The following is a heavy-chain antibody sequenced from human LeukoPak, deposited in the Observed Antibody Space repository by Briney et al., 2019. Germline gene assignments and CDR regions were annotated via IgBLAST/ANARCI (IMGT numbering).Heavy chain of an antibody. V-gene: IGHV4-34*01. CDR2: INHSGST. D-gene: IGHD5-24*01. Sequence: SETLSLTCAVYGGSFSGYYWSWIRQPPGKGLEWIGEINHSGSTNYNPSLKSRVTISVDTSKNQFSLKLSSVTAADTAVYYCATLSEEATISSAFDIWGQGIMVTVSS. J-gene: IGHJ3*02. CDR1: GGSFSGYY. CDR3: ATLSEEATISSAFDI.